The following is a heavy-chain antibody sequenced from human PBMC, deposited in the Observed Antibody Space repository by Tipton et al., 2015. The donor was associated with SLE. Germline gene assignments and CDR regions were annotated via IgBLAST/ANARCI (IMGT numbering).Heavy chain of an antibody. CDR3: ARKTTISFASHGFDI. D-gene: IGHD3-3*01. J-gene: IGHJ3*02. CDR2: IFYTGST. Sequence: TLSLTCTVSGGSFSTYYWTWIRQSPGKGLEWIGYIFYTGSTNYNPSLRSRVTISVDTSKNQFSLKLSSVTAADTAVYYCARKTTISFASHGFDIWGQGTMVTVSS. V-gene: IGHV4-59*08. CDR1: GGSFSTYY.